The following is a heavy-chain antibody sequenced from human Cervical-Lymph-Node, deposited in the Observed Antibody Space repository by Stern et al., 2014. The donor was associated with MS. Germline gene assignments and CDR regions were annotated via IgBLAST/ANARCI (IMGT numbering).Heavy chain of an antibody. CDR1: GGSISSYY. J-gene: IGHJ6*02. D-gene: IGHD4-17*01. Sequence: QVQLQESGPGLVKPSETLSLTCTVSGGSISSYYWSWIRQPPGKGLEWIGYIYYSGSTNYNPSLKSRVTISVDTSKNQFSLKLSSVTAADTAVYYCARDGYGDYVGMDVWGQGTTVTVSS. CDR2: IYYSGST. V-gene: IGHV4-59*01. CDR3: ARDGYGDYVGMDV.